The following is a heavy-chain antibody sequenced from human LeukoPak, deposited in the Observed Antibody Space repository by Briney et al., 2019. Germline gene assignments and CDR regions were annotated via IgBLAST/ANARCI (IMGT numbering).Heavy chain of an antibody. V-gene: IGHV4-39*01. Sequence: SETLSLTCTVSGCSISSSSYYWGWIRQPPGKGLEWIGSIYYSGTTYYNPSLKSRVTISVDTSKSQFSLKLSSVTAADTAIYYCAGPTVRATRGLDYWGQGILVTVSS. CDR1: GCSISSSSYY. D-gene: IGHD1-26*01. J-gene: IGHJ4*02. CDR3: AGPTVRATRGLDY. CDR2: IYYSGTT.